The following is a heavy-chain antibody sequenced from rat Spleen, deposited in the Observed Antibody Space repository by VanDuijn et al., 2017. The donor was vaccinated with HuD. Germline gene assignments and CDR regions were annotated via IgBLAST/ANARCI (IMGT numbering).Heavy chain of an antibody. CDR2: ISYDGSNT. J-gene: IGHJ2*01. CDR3: ARLAYYFDY. CDR1: GFIFRDYT. Sequence: EVQLVESGGGLVQPGGSLKLSCSASGFIFRDYTMAWVRQAPTKGLGWVATISYDGSNTYYRDSVKGRFTISRENAQNTLYLQMNSLRSEDTATYYCARLAYYFDYWGQGVMVTVSS. V-gene: IGHV5-7*01.